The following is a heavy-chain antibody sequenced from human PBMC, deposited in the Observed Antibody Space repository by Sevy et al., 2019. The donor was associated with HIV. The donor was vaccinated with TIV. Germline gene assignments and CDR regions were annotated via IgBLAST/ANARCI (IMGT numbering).Heavy chain of an antibody. V-gene: IGHV3-7*01. D-gene: IGHD2-2*01. CDR3: ARGGCSSTRCYQVGDWFDP. Sequence: GGSLRLSCAASGFIFSSYWMSWVRQAPGKGLEWVANINQDGSEKQYVDSVKGRFSISRDNAKNSLYLQMNSLRAEDRAVYYCARGGCSSTRCYQVGDWFDPWGQGTLVTVSS. J-gene: IGHJ5*02. CDR1: GFIFSSYW. CDR2: INQDGSEK.